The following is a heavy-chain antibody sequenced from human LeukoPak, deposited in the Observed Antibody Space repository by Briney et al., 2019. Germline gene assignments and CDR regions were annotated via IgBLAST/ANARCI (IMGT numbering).Heavy chain of an antibody. D-gene: IGHD6-13*01. CDR1: GYTFTSYA. Sequence: GASVKVSCKASGYTFTSYATHWVRQAPGQRLEWMGWINAGNGNTKYSQKFQGRVTITRDTSASTAYMELSSLRSEDTAVYYCARVQQQLDPAVDAFDIWGQGTMVTVSS. V-gene: IGHV1-3*01. J-gene: IGHJ3*02. CDR3: ARVQQQLDPAVDAFDI. CDR2: INAGNGNT.